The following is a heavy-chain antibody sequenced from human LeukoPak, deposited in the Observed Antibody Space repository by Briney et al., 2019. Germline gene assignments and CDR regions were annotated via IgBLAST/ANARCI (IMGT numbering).Heavy chain of an antibody. V-gene: IGHV3-30-3*01. CDR3: ASQNIVVVPAATRFDP. CDR1: GFTFSSYA. J-gene: IGHJ5*02. CDR2: ISYDGSNK. D-gene: IGHD2-2*01. Sequence: GGSLRLSCAASGFTFSSYAMHWVRQAPGKGLEWVAVISYDGSNKYYADSVKGRFTISRDNSKNTLYLQMNSLRAEDTAVYYCASQNIVVVPAATRFDPWGQGTLVTVS.